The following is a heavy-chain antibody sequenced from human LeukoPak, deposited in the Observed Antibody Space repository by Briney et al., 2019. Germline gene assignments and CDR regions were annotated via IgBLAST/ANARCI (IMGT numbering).Heavy chain of an antibody. CDR2: IWYDGSNK. Sequence: PGGSLRLSCAASGFTFSSYGMHWVRQAPGKRLEWVAVIWYDGSNKYYADSVKGRFTISRDNSKNTLYLQMNSLRAEDTAVYYCAKDLYYYDSSGYYSPYYFDYWGQGTLVTVSS. CDR3: AKDLYYYDSSGYYSPYYFDY. D-gene: IGHD3-22*01. V-gene: IGHV3-33*06. J-gene: IGHJ4*02. CDR1: GFTFSSYG.